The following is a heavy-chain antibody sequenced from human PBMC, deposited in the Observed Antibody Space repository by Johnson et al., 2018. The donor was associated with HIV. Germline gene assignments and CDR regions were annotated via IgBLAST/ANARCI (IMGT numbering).Heavy chain of an antibody. CDR1: GFTFSSYA. D-gene: IGHD2-2*01. CDR3: ARDRCSSTSCIDAFDI. J-gene: IGHJ3*02. Sequence: QVQLVESGGGVVQPGRSLRLSCAASGFTFSSYAMHWVRQAPGKGLEWVAVISYDGSNKYYADSVKGRFTISRDNSKNTLYLQMNSLRAEDTAVYYCARDRCSSTSCIDAFDIWGQGTMVTVSS. V-gene: IGHV3-30*04. CDR2: ISYDGSNK.